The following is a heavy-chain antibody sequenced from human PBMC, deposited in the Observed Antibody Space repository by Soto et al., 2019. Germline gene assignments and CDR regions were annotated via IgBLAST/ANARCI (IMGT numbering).Heavy chain of an antibody. CDR3: ARTGWELLPFDY. Sequence: SETLSLTCTVPGGSISSGDYYWSWIRQPPGKGLEWIGYIYYSGSTYYNPSLKSRVTISVDTSKNQFSLKLSSVTAADTAVYYCARTGWELLPFDYWGQGTLVTVSS. J-gene: IGHJ4*02. V-gene: IGHV4-30-4*01. CDR1: GGSISSGDYY. CDR2: IYYSGST. D-gene: IGHD1-26*01.